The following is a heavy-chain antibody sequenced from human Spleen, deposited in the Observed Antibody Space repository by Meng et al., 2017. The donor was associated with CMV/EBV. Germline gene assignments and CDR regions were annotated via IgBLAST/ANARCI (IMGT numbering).Heavy chain of an antibody. J-gene: IGHJ6*02. CDR1: GHTFNSYA. CDR2: ISSYNTNT. Sequence: ASVKVSCKVAGHTFNSYAITWVRQAPGQGLEWVGWISSYNTNTHYAQKLQGRVTLTTDTSTNIASMELRSLRSDDTAVYYCARITMIRGVMRSLGMDVWGQGTTVTVSS. CDR3: ARITMIRGVMRSLGMDV. D-gene: IGHD3-10*01. V-gene: IGHV1-18*01.